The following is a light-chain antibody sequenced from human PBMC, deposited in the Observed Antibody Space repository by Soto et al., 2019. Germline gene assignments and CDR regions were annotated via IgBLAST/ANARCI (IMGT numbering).Light chain of an antibody. CDR1: QSVSSTY. CDR3: QHYGNPPLYS. V-gene: IGKV3-20*01. Sequence: EIVLTQSPGTLSLSPGERATLSCRAGQSVSSTYLAWYQQQPGQSPRLLIYGTSNKATDIPDRLSGSWSGTDFTHSISRQEPEDFALYYSQHYGNPPLYSFGQGTKVEIK. J-gene: IGKJ2*01. CDR2: GTS.